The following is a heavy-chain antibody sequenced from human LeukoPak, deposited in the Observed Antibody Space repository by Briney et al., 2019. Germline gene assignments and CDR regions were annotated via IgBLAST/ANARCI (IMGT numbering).Heavy chain of an antibody. CDR2: ISSSSSYI. V-gene: IGHV3-21*01. J-gene: IGHJ4*02. Sequence: GGSLRLSCAASGYTFSSYSMNWVRQAPGKGLEWVPSISSSSSYIYYADSVKGRFTISRDNAKNSLYLQMNSLRAEDTAVYYCASRLASGSYPFDYWGQGTLVTVSS. D-gene: IGHD1-26*01. CDR3: ASRLASGSYPFDY. CDR1: GYTFSSYS.